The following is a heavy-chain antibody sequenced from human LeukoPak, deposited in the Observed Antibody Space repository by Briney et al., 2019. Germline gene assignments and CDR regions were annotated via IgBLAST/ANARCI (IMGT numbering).Heavy chain of an antibody. D-gene: IGHD1-1*01. CDR3: ARDGGSDAFDI. CDR2: ISWNSGSI. J-gene: IGHJ3*02. V-gene: IGHV3-9*01. Sequence: GGSLRLSCAASGFTFDDYAMHWVRQAPGKGLEWVSGISWNSGSIGYADSVKGRFTISRDNAKNSLYLQMNSLRAEDTAVYYCARDGGSDAFDIWGQGTMVTVSS. CDR1: GFTFDDYA.